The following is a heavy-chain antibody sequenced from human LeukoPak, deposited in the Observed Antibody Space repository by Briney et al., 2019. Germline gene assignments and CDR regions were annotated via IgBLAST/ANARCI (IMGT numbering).Heavy chain of an antibody. D-gene: IGHD1-26*01. Sequence: SETLSLTCTVSGGSISSYYWSWIRQPPGKGLEWIGYIYYSGSTNYRPSLKSRVTISVDTSKNQFSLKLSSVTAADTAVYYCAKQANLIRWERYYYYMDVWGKGTTVTVSS. J-gene: IGHJ6*03. CDR2: IYYSGST. CDR3: AKQANLIRWERYYYYMDV. V-gene: IGHV4-59*01. CDR1: GGSISSYY.